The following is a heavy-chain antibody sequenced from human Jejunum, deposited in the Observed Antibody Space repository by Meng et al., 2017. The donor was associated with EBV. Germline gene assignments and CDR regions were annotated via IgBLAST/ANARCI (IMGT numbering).Heavy chain of an antibody. J-gene: IGHJ4*02. CDR3: ARGGESWYDDDY. D-gene: IGHD6-13*01. CDR2: INTNTGDP. Sequence: QWQLVLAGFELKQPGASMKVSWRASGYTLARIPMAWVRQAPGQGLEWMGWINTNTGDPTYAQGFTGRFVFSLDTSVSTAYLQTSSLKTEDTAVYYCARGGESWYDDDYWGQGTLVIVSS. V-gene: IGHV7-4-1*02. CDR1: GYTLARIP.